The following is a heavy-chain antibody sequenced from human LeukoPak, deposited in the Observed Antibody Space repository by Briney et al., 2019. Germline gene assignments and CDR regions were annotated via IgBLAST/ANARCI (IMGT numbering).Heavy chain of an antibody. Sequence: SETLSLTCTVSGXSISYYYWSWIRQPPGKGQELIGYIYYSGSTNYNPSLKSRVTTSVDTSKNQCFLRLNSVTAADTAIYYCARADNYGLDVWGQGTTVTVSS. CDR3: ARADNYGLDV. CDR1: GXSISYYY. J-gene: IGHJ6*02. D-gene: IGHD3-9*01. CDR2: IYYSGST. V-gene: IGHV4-59*12.